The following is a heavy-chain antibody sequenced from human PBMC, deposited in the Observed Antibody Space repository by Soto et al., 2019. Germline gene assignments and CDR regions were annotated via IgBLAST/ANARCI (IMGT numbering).Heavy chain of an antibody. CDR2: ITCTSTYI. CDR3: ARYGRRERGGKGFDY. CDR1: GFTFSSYT. V-gene: IGHV3-21*05. J-gene: IGHJ4*02. D-gene: IGHD1-1*01. Sequence: GGSLRLSCAASGFTFSSYTMHWVRQAPGKGLEWVAYITCTSTYIYYADSVKGRFTISSDNAQNSLYLQMNKLGAGDTAVYYCARYGRRERGGKGFDYWGQGTVVTVSS.